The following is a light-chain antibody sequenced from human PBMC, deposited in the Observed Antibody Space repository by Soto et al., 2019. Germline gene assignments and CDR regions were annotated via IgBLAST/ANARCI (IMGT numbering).Light chain of an antibody. V-gene: IGKV1-39*01. CDR1: QSVTSY. J-gene: IGKJ1*01. CDR2: AVS. CDR3: QQTYSTPWT. Sequence: DIQMTQSPSSLSASVGDRVTITCRASQSVTSYLNWYQQAPGKAPKRLMYAVSNLQIGVPSRFSGSGSGTDFTLTISSLQPEDFATDFCQQTYSTPWTFGQGTKVEIK.